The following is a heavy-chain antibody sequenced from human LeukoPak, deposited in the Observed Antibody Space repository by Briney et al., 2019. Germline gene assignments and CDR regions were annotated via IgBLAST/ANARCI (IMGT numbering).Heavy chain of an antibody. Sequence: ASVKVSCKASGYTITDYIHWVRQAPGQGLEWMGWINPNSGGTNYAQKFQGRVTMTSDTSISTAYMELSRLRSEDTAVYYCARAYRRITGTTRPHYYYYYMDVWGKGTTVTVSS. CDR1: GYTITDY. J-gene: IGHJ6*03. D-gene: IGHD1-7*01. CDR2: INPNSGGT. CDR3: ARAYRRITGTTRPHYYYYYMDV. V-gene: IGHV1-2*02.